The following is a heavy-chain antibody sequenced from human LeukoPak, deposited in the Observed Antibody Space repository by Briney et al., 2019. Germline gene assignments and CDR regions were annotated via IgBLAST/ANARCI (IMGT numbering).Heavy chain of an antibody. Sequence: GGSLRLSCAASGFTFSSYAMHWVRQAPGKGLEWVAVISYDGSNKYYADSVKGRFTLSRDNARNSLYLQMNSLRDEDTAVYYCARSSNQGNYDYNYWGQGTLVTVSS. V-gene: IGHV3-30-3*01. CDR1: GFTFSSYA. D-gene: IGHD1-7*01. CDR2: ISYDGSNK. J-gene: IGHJ4*02. CDR3: ARSSNQGNYDYNY.